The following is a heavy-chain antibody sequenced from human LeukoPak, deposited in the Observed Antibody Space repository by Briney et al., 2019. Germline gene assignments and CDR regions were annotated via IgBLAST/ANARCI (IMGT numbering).Heavy chain of an antibody. V-gene: IGHV4-38-2*02. CDR2: IYHSGTT. CDR3: ARDQPYIDV. CDR1: GHSISSGYY. Sequence: SETLSLTXTVSGHSISSGYYWGWIRQPPGKGLEWIGSIYHSGTTYYNPSLKSRVTISVDTSKNQFSLKLSSVTAADTAVYYCARDQPYIDVWGKGTTVTVSS. J-gene: IGHJ6*03.